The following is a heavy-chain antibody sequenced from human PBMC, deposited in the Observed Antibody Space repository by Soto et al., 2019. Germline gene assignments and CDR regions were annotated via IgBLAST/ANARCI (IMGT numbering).Heavy chain of an antibody. J-gene: IGHJ4*02. CDR2: ISYDGSNK. D-gene: IGHD2-21*01. V-gene: IGHV3-30*18. CDR1: GFTFSRYG. CDR3: AKTRVWQARGIFDY. Sequence: QVQLVESGGGVVQPGRSLRLSCAASGFTFSRYGMHWVRQAPGKGLEWVAVISYDGSNKYYADSVKGRFTISRDNSKNALYLQMNSLRAEDTAVYYCAKTRVWQARGIFDYWGQGTLVTVSS.